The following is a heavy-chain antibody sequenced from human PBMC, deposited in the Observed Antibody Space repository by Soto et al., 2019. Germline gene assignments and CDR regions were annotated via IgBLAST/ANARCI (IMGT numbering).Heavy chain of an antibody. CDR2: ISSIGDST. CDR1: GFTFSSYA. Sequence: GGSLRLSCAASGFTFSSYAMSWVRQAPGKGLEWVSGISSIGDSTYYADSVKGRFTTSRDNSKNTLYLQMNSLRAEDTAVYYCVKKKFPLVHKVVVAATDGYWGQGTLVTVS. J-gene: IGHJ4*02. D-gene: IGHD2-15*01. CDR3: VKKKFPLVHKVVVAATDGY. V-gene: IGHV3-23*01.